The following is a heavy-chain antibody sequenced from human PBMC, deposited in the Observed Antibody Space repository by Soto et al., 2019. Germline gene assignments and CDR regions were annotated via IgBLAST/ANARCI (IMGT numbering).Heavy chain of an antibody. CDR1: GYTFTNYG. V-gene: IGHV1-18*01. D-gene: IGHD2-15*01. J-gene: IGHJ4*02. CDR2: ISAYNYNT. Sequence: ASVKVSCKASGYTFTNYGISWVRQAPGQGLEWMGWISAYNYNTSYAQKFQGRVTMTRDTSTSTVYMELSSLRSEDTAVYYCARVYCSGGSCYSIDYWGQGTLVTVSS. CDR3: ARVYCSGGSCYSIDY.